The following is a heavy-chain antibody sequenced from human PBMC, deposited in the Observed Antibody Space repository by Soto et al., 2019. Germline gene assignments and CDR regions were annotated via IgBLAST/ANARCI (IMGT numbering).Heavy chain of an antibody. Sequence: EVQLVQYGGCWVQPGRSLRLSCGASGFTFDDYGMHWVRQAPGKGLEWVSSISWNSGRIGYADSVKGRFTISRDNVKNSLYLQMNSLRAEDTALYYCARSGEFSASDYFGFWGQGTLVTVSS. CDR2: ISWNSGRI. CDR1: GFTFDDYG. J-gene: IGHJ4*02. V-gene: IGHV3-9*01. D-gene: IGHD3-10*01. CDR3: ARSGEFSASDYFGF.